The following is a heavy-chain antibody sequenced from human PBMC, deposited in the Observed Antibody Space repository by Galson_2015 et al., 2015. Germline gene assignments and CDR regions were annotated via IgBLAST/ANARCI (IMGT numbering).Heavy chain of an antibody. J-gene: IGHJ6*03. CDR1: GESLIGYL. D-gene: IGHD2-2*01. CDR2: INDSGTT. V-gene: IGHV4-34*01. Sequence: SETLSLTCAVSGESLIGYLWTWIRQTPEKGLEWIGEINDSGTTKYKPSLKGRVTILVDTSENQFSLKLRSVTAADTAVYYCARVQRGFIRYQYYYMDVWGKGTTVTVSS. CDR3: ARVQRGFIRYQYYYMDV.